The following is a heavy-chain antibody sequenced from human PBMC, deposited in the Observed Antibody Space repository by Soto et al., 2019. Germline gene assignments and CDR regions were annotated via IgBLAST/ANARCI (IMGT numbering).Heavy chain of an antibody. CDR3: AKEGIVKGSLDY. J-gene: IGHJ4*02. V-gene: IGHV3-30*18. CDR2: ISDDGSKK. D-gene: IGHD1-26*01. CDR1: GFTFSNYG. Sequence: GGSLRLSCAASGFTFSNYGIHWVRQAPGKGLDWVAVISDDGSKKYYGDSVKGRVTIYRDNTKNTLYLQMNSLRDEDTAVYYCAKEGIVKGSLDYCGQGTLVTVSS.